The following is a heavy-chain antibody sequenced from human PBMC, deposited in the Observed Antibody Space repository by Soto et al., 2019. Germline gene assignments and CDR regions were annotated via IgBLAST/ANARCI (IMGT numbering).Heavy chain of an antibody. D-gene: IGHD3-10*01. V-gene: IGHV3-23*01. Sequence: EVQFLESGGGLVQPGGSLRLSCAASGVTFSNYAMNWVGQAPGKGLEWVSGISHSGSSTYYADSVKGRFTISRDNSKNTLFLPMNSLTAEDTAVYYCAKGSWVHHGSEGGNWLDPWGQGTLVTVSS. CDR2: ISHSGSST. CDR3: AKGSWVHHGSEGGNWLDP. J-gene: IGHJ5*02. CDR1: GVTFSNYA.